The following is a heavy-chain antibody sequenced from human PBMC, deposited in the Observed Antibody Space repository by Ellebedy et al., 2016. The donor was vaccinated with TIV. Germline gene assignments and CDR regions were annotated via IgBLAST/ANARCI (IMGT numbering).Heavy chain of an antibody. V-gene: IGHV4-34*01. CDR2: INHSGST. D-gene: IGHD2-15*01. Sequence: MPSETLSLTCAVYGGSFSGYYWSWIRQPPGKGLEWIWEINHSGSTNYNPSLKSRVTISVDTSKNQFSLKLSSVTAADTDVYYCARVGGGSRFDPWGQGTLVTVSS. CDR1: GGSFSGYY. J-gene: IGHJ5*02. CDR3: ARVGGGSRFDP.